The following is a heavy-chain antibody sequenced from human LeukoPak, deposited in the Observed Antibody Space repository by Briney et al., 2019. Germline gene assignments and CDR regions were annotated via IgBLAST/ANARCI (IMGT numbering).Heavy chain of an antibody. J-gene: IGHJ4*02. D-gene: IGHD3-22*01. Sequence: GGSLRLSCAASGFTFSSYAMHWVRQAPGKGLEWVAVISYDGSNKYYADSVKGRFTIYRDNSKNTLYLQMNSLRAEDTAVYYCARDYLIFGAYYYDSSGYVYDYWGQGTLVTVSS. CDR2: ISYDGSNK. V-gene: IGHV3-30-3*01. CDR3: ARDYLIFGAYYYDSSGYVYDY. CDR1: GFTFSSYA.